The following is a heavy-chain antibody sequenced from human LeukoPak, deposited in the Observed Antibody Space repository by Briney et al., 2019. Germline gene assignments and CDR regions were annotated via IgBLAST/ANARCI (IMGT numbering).Heavy chain of an antibody. J-gene: IGHJ6*03. CDR3: AREDTNPGIAAANSYYYYYMDV. V-gene: IGHV3-21*01. Sequence: KTGRSLRLSCAASGFTFSSYSMNWVRQAPGKGLEWVSSISSSSSYIYYADSVKGRFTISRDNAKNSLYLQMNSLRAEDTAVYYCAREDTNPGIAAANSYYYYYMDVWGKGTTVTVSS. CDR1: GFTFSSYS. D-gene: IGHD6-13*01. CDR2: ISSSSSYI.